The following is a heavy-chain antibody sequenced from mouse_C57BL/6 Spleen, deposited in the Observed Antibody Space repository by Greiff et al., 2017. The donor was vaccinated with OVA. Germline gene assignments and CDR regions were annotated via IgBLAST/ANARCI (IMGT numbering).Heavy chain of an antibody. CDR1: GFNIQDYY. D-gene: IGHD2-1*01. CDR2: IDPEDGET. CDR3: ARQRGNYDYAMDD. J-gene: IGHJ4*01. V-gene: IGHV14-2*01. Sequence: VQLQQSGAELVKPGASVKLSCTASGFNIQDYYMHWVKHRTEQGLEWIGRIDPEDGETKYAPKFQGKATITADSSSNTAYLQLSSLTSEDTAVYYCARQRGNYDYAMDDWGQGTSVTGST.